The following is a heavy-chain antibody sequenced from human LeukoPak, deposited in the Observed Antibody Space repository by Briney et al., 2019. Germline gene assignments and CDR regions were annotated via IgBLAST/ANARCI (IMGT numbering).Heavy chain of an antibody. J-gene: IGHJ5*02. D-gene: IGHD2-15*01. CDR2: ISAYNGNT. Sequence: GASVKVSCKASGYTFTSYGISWVRQAPGQGLEWMGWISAYNGNTNYAQKFQGRVTMTTNTSTSTAYMSLRSLRSDDTAVYYCARWGGDIVVVVAANNWFDPWGQGTLVTVSS. CDR1: GYTFTSYG. CDR3: ARWGGDIVVVVAANNWFDP. V-gene: IGHV1-18*01.